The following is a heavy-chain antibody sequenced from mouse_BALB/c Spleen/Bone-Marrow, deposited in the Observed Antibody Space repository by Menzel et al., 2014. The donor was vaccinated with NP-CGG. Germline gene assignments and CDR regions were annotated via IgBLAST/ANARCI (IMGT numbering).Heavy chain of an antibody. Sequence: EVMLVESGGGLVQPGGSLKLSCAASGFTFSNYGMSWVRQTPDKRLELAATINGNGGSTYYPDSVKGRFTISRYTAKNTLYLQMSSLKSEETAMYYCVRGNYGNYVDYFDFWGQGTTLTVSS. D-gene: IGHD2-1*01. CDR3: VRGNYGNYVDYFDF. V-gene: IGHV5-6-3*01. CDR2: INGNGGST. J-gene: IGHJ2*01. CDR1: GFTFSNYG.